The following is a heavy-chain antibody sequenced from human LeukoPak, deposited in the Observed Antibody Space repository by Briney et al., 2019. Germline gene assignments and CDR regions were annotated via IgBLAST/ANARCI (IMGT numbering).Heavy chain of an antibody. J-gene: IGHJ6*02. CDR2: IYYSGST. D-gene: IGHD6-13*01. CDR1: GGSISSSSYY. Sequence: SETLSLTCTVSGGSISSSSYYWGWFRQPPGKGLEWMGSIYYSGSTYYNPSLKSRVTISVDKSKNQFSLKLSSVTAADTAVYYCARHGSSWTYYYYGMDVWGQGTTVTVSS. CDR3: ARHGSSWTYYYYGMDV. V-gene: IGHV4-39*07.